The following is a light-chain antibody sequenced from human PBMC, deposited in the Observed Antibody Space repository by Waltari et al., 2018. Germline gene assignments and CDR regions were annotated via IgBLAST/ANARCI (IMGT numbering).Light chain of an antibody. CDR2: GNS. CDR1: SSNIGAGYD. V-gene: IGLV1-40*01. CDR3: QSYDSSLSALYV. Sequence: QSVLTQPPSVSGAPGQRVTISCTGSSSNIGAGYDVHWYQQLPGTAPKLLIYGNSNRPSGVPERFAGSESGTSASLAITGLQAEDEADYYCQSYDSSLSALYVFGTGTKVTVL. J-gene: IGLJ1*01.